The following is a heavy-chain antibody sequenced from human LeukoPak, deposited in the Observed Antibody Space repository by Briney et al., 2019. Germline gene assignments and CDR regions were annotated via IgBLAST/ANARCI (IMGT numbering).Heavy chain of an antibody. V-gene: IGHV4-31*03. CDR1: GGSISSGGYY. CDR3: ARGRYGSGSSKVASGYYFDY. D-gene: IGHD3-10*01. J-gene: IGHJ4*02. CDR2: IYYSGST. Sequence: SQTLSLTCTVSGGSISSGGYYWSWIRQHPGKGLEWIGYIYYSGSTYYNPSLKSRVTISADTSKNQFSLKLSSVTAADTAVYYCARGRYGSGSSKVASGYYFDYWGQGTLVTVSS.